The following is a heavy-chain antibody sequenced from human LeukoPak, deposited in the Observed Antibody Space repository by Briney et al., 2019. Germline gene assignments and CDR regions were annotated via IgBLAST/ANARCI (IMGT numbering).Heavy chain of an antibody. Sequence: PSETLSLTCTVSGYSISSGYYWGWVRQPPGKGLEWIGSTYHSGSTYYNPSLKSRVTISVDTSKNQFSLKLSSVTAADTAVYYCAREVMGDFWGGYHHDAFDIWGQGTMVTVSS. V-gene: IGHV4-38-2*02. D-gene: IGHD3-3*01. J-gene: IGHJ3*02. CDR1: GYSISSGYY. CDR2: TYHSGST. CDR3: AREVMGDFWGGYHHDAFDI.